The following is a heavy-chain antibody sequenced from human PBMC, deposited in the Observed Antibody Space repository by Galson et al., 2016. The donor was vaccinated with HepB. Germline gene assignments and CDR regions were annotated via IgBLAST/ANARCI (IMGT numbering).Heavy chain of an antibody. V-gene: IGHV3-7*01. CDR2: VDLGDGAK. Sequence: SLRLSCAVSGFTFSRHWMSWVRQAPGKGLEWVANVDLGDGAKYYVNSVAGRFTISRNNARNALYLQMNSLRAEDTALYYCARQKESREYGGNSPDYGGQGTQVIVSS. D-gene: IGHD4-23*01. CDR3: ARQKESREYGGNSPDY. J-gene: IGHJ4*02. CDR1: GFTFSRHW.